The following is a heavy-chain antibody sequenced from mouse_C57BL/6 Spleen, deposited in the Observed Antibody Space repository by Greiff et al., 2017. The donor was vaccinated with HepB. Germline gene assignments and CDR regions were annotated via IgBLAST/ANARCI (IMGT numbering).Heavy chain of an antibody. CDR2: IDPSDSYT. D-gene: IGHD2-1*01. V-gene: IGHV1-69*01. J-gene: IGHJ4*01. CDR3: ASVRLYYGNYGAMDY. CDR1: GYTFTSYW. Sequence: QVQLQQPGAELVMPGASVKLSCKASGYTFTSYWMHWVKQRPGQGLEWIGEIDPSDSYTNYNQKFKGKSTLTVDKSSSTAYMQLSSLTSEDSAVYYCASVRLYYGNYGAMDYWGQGTSGTVSS.